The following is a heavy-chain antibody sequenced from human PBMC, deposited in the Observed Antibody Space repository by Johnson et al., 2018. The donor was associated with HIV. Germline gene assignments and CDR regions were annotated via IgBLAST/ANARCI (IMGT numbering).Heavy chain of an antibody. CDR2: LSYDGSHE. CDR1: GFTFSSYA. Sequence: QLLLVESGGGVVQPGRSLRLSCAASGFTFSSYAMHWVRQAPGKGLDWLALLSYDGSHEYYADSVKGRFTISRDNSKNTLYLQMNSLRAEDTAVYYCARDVSYRYDSDGWADAFDIWGQGTMVTVSS. J-gene: IGHJ3*02. V-gene: IGHV3-30*07. D-gene: IGHD3-22*01. CDR3: ARDVSYRYDSDGWADAFDI.